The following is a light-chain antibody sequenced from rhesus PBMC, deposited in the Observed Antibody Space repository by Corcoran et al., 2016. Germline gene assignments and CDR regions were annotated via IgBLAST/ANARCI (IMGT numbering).Light chain of an antibody. Sequence: DIQMTQSPSYLSASVGDTVTITCRASQGISSYLNWFQQKPGKAPKLLIYDASSLESGVPSRFSGSGSGTDFTLTISSLQPEDFAVYYCLQHNSYPYSFCQGTKVEIK. CDR1: QGISSY. CDR3: LQHNSYPYS. V-gene: IGKV1-28*03. J-gene: IGKJ2*01. CDR2: DAS.